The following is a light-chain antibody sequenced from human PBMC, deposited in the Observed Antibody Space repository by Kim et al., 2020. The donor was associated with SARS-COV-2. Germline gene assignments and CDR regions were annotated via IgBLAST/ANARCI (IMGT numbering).Light chain of an antibody. CDR3: QLQTKWAAARS. CDR2: DAA. CDR1: QSVGMS. Sequence: RGEGATLACRASQSVGMSLAWYRHTRGQPPRLLIYDAAIRATGMPDRFSGRGSGTDFTLTIGSLESEDFAIYYGQLQTKWAAARSFGGGTKLEI. V-gene: IGKV3-11*01. J-gene: IGKJ4*01.